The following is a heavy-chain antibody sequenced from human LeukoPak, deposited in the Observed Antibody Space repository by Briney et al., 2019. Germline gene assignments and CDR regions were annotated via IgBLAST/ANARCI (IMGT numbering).Heavy chain of an antibody. D-gene: IGHD4-11*01. CDR2: ISGRGSST. J-gene: IGHJ3*01. CDR3: AKGYSNYEVSAYGVAFDV. Sequence: GGSRRLSCAASGFTFSNYAMGWVRQAPGKGLGWGATISGRGSSTYNAGSVKGRFTLYRDKFTNTLYLQMTSLRDEDTAVYFCAKGYSNYEVSAYGVAFDVWGQGTMVTVSS. CDR1: GFTFSNYA. V-gene: IGHV3-23*01.